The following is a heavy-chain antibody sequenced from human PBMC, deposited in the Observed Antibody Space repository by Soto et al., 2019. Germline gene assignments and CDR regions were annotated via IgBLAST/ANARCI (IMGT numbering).Heavy chain of an antibody. Sequence: QITLKESGPTLVKPTQTLTLTCTFSGFSLSSSGVGVGWIRQPPGKALEWVALIYWDDTMRYSPSLKSGLTITKDTSKNQVVLTMTNMDPVDTATYYCAHIRVTMIVGAGYFQHWGQGTLVTVSS. J-gene: IGHJ1*01. CDR2: IYWDDTM. V-gene: IGHV2-5*02. CDR3: AHIRVTMIVGAGYFQH. CDR1: GFSLSSSGVG. D-gene: IGHD3-22*01.